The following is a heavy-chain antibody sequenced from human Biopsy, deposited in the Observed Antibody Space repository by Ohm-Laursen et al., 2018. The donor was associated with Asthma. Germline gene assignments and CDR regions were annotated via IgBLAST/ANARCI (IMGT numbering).Heavy chain of an antibody. J-gene: IGHJ4*02. D-gene: IGHD3-3*01. Sequence: SLRLSCAASGFTFSSYGMHWVRQAPGKGLEWVAVISYDGSNKYYADSVKSRFTISRDNSKNTLYLQMNSLRAEDTAVYYCASQSSGPDFWSGYYYFDYWGQGTLVTVSS. V-gene: IGHV3-30*03. CDR1: GFTFSSYG. CDR3: ASQSSGPDFWSGYYYFDY. CDR2: ISYDGSNK.